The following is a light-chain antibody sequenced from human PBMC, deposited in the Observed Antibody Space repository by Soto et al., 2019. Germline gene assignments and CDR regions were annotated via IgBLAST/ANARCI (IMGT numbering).Light chain of an antibody. Sequence: EIVVTHSPSTLSLSPGSRSTLSCRASQSVSSSYLAWYQQKPGQAPRLLIYGASSRATGIPERLSGSGYGADFTITISSLQTEDFAVYYCQQRSSSTITFGQGTRLEIK. CDR3: QQRSSSTIT. CDR2: GAS. CDR1: QSVSSSY. J-gene: IGKJ5*01. V-gene: IGKV3D-20*02.